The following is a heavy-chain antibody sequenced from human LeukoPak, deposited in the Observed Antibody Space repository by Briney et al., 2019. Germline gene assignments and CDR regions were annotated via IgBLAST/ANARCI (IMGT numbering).Heavy chain of an antibody. CDR2: ISGSGGST. J-gene: IGHJ4*02. CDR1: GFTFSSYG. Sequence: PGGSLRLSCAASGFTFSSYGMSWVRQAPGKGLEWVSAISGSGGSTYYADSVKGRFTISRDNSKNTLYLQMNSLRAEDTAVYYCAKDLEWFGHPNFDYWGQGTLVTVSS. V-gene: IGHV3-23*01. D-gene: IGHD3-10*01. CDR3: AKDLEWFGHPNFDY.